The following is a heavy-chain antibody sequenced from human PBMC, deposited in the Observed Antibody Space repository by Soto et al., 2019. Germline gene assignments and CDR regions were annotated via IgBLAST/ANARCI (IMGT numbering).Heavy chain of an antibody. CDR3: ARPEYSSSSLYFDY. J-gene: IGHJ4*02. CDR2: IYYSGST. CDR1: GGSFSSYY. Sequence: SETLSLTCAVYGGSFSSYYWGWIRQPPGKGLEWIGSIYYSGSTYYNPSLKSRVTISVDTSKNQFSLKLSSVTAADTAVYYCARPEYSSSSLYFDYWGQGTLVTVSS. V-gene: IGHV4-39*01. D-gene: IGHD6-6*01.